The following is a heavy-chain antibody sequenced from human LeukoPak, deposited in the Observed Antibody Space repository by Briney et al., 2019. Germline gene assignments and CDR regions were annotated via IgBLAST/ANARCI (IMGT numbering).Heavy chain of an antibody. CDR2: ISWNSGSI. V-gene: IGHV3-9*01. D-gene: IGHD1-26*01. CDR1: GFTFDDYA. Sequence: GGSLRLSCAASGFTFDDYAMHWVRQAPGKGLEWVSGISWNSGSIGYADSVKGRFTISRDNAKNSLYLQMNSLRAEDTALYYCAKARTDLGVYYYYGMDVWGQGTTVTVSS. CDR3: AKARTDLGVYYYYGMDV. J-gene: IGHJ6*02.